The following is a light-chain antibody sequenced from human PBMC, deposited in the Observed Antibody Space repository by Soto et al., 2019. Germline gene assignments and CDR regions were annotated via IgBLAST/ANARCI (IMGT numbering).Light chain of an antibody. Sequence: DIQMTQSPSSVSASVGDRVTITCRASQGIVTSLAWYQQKPGKAPNLLIHSASSLQSGVPSRFTGSGSGTDFTLTISSLQPEDFATYYCQQASSFPLTFGQGTRLDIK. CDR1: QGIVTS. CDR3: QQASSFPLT. J-gene: IGKJ5*01. V-gene: IGKV1-12*01. CDR2: SAS.